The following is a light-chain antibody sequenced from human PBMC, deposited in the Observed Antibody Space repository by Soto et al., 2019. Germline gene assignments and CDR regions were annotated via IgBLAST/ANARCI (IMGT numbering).Light chain of an antibody. CDR3: QQYNDRPPIT. V-gene: IGKV3-15*01. CDR1: QSVDKK. Sequence: EILMTQSPFTLSASPGESATLSCRASQSVDKKVAWYQQKPGQAPRLLIVGSFARATGIPARFSGSGSGSEFTLTISGLQYEDFAVYYCQQYNDRPPITFGQGTRLEIK. J-gene: IGKJ5*01. CDR2: GSF.